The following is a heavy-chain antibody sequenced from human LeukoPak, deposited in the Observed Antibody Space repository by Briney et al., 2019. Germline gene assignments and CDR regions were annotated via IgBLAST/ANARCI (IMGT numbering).Heavy chain of an antibody. V-gene: IGHV4-31*03. Sequence: SETLSLTCTVYGGSISSGGYYWSWIRQHPGKGLEWIGYIYYSGSTYYNPSLKSRVTISVDTSKNQFSLKLSSVTAADTAVYYCARANTPGSYKAYDYWGQGTLVTVSS. J-gene: IGHJ4*02. CDR3: ARANTPGSYKAYDY. D-gene: IGHD3-10*01. CDR2: IYYSGST. CDR1: GGSISSGGYY.